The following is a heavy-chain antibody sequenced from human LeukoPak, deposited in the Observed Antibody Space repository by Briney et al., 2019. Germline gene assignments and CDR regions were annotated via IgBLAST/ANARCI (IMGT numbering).Heavy chain of an antibody. V-gene: IGHV4-39*07. CDR1: GGSISSSIYY. CDR2: IHYSGST. J-gene: IGHJ5*02. D-gene: IGHD1-26*01. CDR3: AREEDDHGSTYHANWFDP. Sequence: SETLSLTCTVSGGSISSSIYYWGWIRQPPGKGLEWIGSIHYSGSTYYNPSLESRVTISVDTSKNQFSLRLSSVTAADTAVYYCAREEDDHGSTYHANWFDPWGQGTLVTVSS.